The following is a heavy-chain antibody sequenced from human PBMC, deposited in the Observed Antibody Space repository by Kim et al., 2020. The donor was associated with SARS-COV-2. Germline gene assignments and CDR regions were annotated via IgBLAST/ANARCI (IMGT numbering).Heavy chain of an antibody. V-gene: IGHV3-23*01. CDR1: GFTFSSYA. CDR3: AKEFLGTIFGVVYYYYYYMDV. J-gene: IGHJ6*03. CDR2: ISGSGGST. D-gene: IGHD3-3*01. Sequence: GGSLRLSCAASGFTFSSYAMSWVRQAPGKGLEWVSAISGSGGSTYYADSVKGRFTISRDNSKNTLYLQMNSLRAEDTAVYYCAKEFLGTIFGVVYYYYYYMDVCGKGTTVTVSS.